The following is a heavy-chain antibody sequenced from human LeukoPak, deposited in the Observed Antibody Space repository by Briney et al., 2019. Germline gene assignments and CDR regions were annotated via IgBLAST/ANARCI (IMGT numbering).Heavy chain of an antibody. CDR3: AREVGFRGYDYQFDY. Sequence: GGSLRLSCAASGFTFSSYAMHWVRQAPGKGLEWVAVISYDGSNKYYADSVKGRFTISRDNSKNTLYLQMNSLRAGDTAVYYCAREVGFRGYDYQFDYWGQGTLVTVSS. D-gene: IGHD5-12*01. V-gene: IGHV3-30*04. J-gene: IGHJ4*02. CDR1: GFTFSSYA. CDR2: ISYDGSNK.